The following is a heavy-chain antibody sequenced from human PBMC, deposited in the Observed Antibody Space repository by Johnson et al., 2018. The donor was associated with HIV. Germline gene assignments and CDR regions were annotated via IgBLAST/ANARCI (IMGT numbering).Heavy chain of an antibody. CDR2: IRYDGRNN. V-gene: IGHV3-30*02. D-gene: IGHD3-22*01. CDR3: AKDHYYYDSSGSAIDAFDI. Sequence: QVQLVESGGGVVQPGGSLRLSCAASGFTFSSYGMHWVRQAPGKGLEWVAFIRYDGRNNYYADSVKGRLPISRDNSKNTLYLQMNSLRAEDTAVYYCAKDHYYYDSSGSAIDAFDIWGQGTMVTVSS. J-gene: IGHJ3*02. CDR1: GFTFSSYG.